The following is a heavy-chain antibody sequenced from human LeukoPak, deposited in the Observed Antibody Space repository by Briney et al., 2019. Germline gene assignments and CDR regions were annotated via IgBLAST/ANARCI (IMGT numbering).Heavy chain of an antibody. D-gene: IGHD3-16*01. V-gene: IGHV3-15*07. Sequence: KPGGSLRLSCAASGFTFSSACLSWVRQAPGKGLEWVGRIRTKSDGETVDYAAPVKGRFTISRDDSKNTLFLQMNSLKTEDTAVYYSATPALGRRLYYYDYWGQGTLVTVSP. CDR3: ATPALGRRLYYYDY. CDR2: IRTKSDGETV. J-gene: IGHJ4*02. CDR1: GFTFSSAC.